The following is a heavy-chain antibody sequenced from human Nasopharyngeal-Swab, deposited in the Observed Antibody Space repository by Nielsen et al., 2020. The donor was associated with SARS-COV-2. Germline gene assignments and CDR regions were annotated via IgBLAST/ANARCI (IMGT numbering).Heavy chain of an antibody. CDR2: ISAYNGNT. V-gene: IGHV1-18*01. CDR1: GYSSTSYG. CDR3: ARDQVTMVRGIVITADY. D-gene: IGHD3-10*01. J-gene: IGHJ4*02. Sequence: ASVNLPCKASGYSSTSYGISWVRQAPGQGLEWMGWISAYNGNTNYAQKLQGRVTMTTDTSTTTAYMELRSLRSDDTAVYYCARDQVTMVRGIVITADYWGQGTLVTVSS.